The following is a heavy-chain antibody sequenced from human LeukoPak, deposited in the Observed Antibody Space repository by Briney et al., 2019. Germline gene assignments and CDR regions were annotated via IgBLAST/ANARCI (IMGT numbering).Heavy chain of an antibody. CDR3: ARGYSSSGHYYYYMDV. J-gene: IGHJ6*03. CDR1: GGSINIGTYY. V-gene: IGHV4-39*07. D-gene: IGHD4-11*01. Sequence: SETLSLTCTVAGGSINIGTYYWGWLRQPPGKGLEWSGSVFYSGSTYYNPSLKSRFSLSVDTSKNQFSLKLNSVTAADTAVYYCARGYSSSGHYYYYMDVWGKGTTVTVSS. CDR2: VFYSGST.